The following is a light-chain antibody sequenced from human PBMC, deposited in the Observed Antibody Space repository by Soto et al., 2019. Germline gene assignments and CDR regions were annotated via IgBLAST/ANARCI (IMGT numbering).Light chain of an antibody. CDR1: SSDIGSYNY. CDR3: SSYTSRST. CDR2: DVS. V-gene: IGLV2-14*03. J-gene: IGLJ1*01. Sequence: QSALTQPASVSGSPGQSITISCTGTSSDIGSYNYVSWYQQHPGKAPKLLIYDVSHRPSGVSNRFSGSKSGHTASLTISGLQPEDEAEYYCSSYTSRSTFGTGTKLTVL.